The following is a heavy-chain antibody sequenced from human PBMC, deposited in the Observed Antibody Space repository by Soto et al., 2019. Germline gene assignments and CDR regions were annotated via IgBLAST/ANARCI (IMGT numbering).Heavy chain of an antibody. J-gene: IGHJ4*02. CDR1: GFTFSGSA. CDR2: IRSKANSYAT. D-gene: IGHD3-22*01. V-gene: IGHV3-73*02. CDR3: TFYYDSRFFSTRRDY. Sequence: EVQLVESGGGLVQPGGSLKRSCAASGFTFSGSAMHWVRQASGKGLEWVGRIRSKANSYATAYAASVKGRFTISRDDSKNTAYLQMNSLKTEVTAVYHCTFYYDSRFFSTRRDYWGQGTLVTVSS.